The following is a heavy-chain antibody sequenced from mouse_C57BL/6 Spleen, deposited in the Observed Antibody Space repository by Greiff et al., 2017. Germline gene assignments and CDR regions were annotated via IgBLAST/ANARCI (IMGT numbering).Heavy chain of an antibody. Sequence: EVQLVESGGGLVQPKGSLKLSCAASGFSFNTYAMNWVRQAPGKGLEWVARIRSKSNNYATYYADSVKDRFTISRADSESMLYLQMNNLKTESTAMYYCVRQGVYYDYKDYFDYWGQGTTLTVSS. CDR2: IRSKSNNYAT. D-gene: IGHD2-4*01. J-gene: IGHJ2*01. CDR3: VRQGVYYDYKDYFDY. CDR1: GFSFNTYA. V-gene: IGHV10-1*01.